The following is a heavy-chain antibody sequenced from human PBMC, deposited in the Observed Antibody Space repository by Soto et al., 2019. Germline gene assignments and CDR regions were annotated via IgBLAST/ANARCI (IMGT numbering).Heavy chain of an antibody. CDR3: ARNSGMTTVTYVDY. V-gene: IGHV4-61*08. D-gene: IGHD4-17*01. CDR1: GGSISSGGYY. J-gene: IGHJ4*02. Sequence: PSETLSLTCTVSGGSISSGGYYWSWIRQPPGKGLEWIGYIYYSGSTNYNPSLKSRVTISVDTSKNQFSLKLSSVTAADTAVYYCARNSGMTTVTYVDYWGQGTLVTVSS. CDR2: IYYSGST.